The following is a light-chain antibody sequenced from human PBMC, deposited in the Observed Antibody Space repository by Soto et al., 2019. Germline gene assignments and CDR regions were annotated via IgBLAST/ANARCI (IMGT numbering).Light chain of an antibody. CDR3: QQYGSSPPWT. V-gene: IGKV3-20*01. CDR2: GAS. J-gene: IGKJ1*01. Sequence: EIVLTQSPATLSLSPGERATLSCRASQSVGSTYLAWYQQKPGQAPRLLIYGASSRATGIPDRFSGSGSGTDFPLTISRLEPEDFAVYYCQQYGSSPPWTFGQGTKVEIK. CDR1: QSVGSTY.